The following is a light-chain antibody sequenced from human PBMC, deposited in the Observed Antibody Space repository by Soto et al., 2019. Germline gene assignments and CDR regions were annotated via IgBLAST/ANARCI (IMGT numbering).Light chain of an antibody. Sequence: DIQMTQSPSSLSASVGDRVTITCRASQNISDSLNWYQHKPGQAPKLLIYAASSLQSGVPSRFSGSGSETDVTFTISSLQPEDFARYFCQMSWTFGQGT. V-gene: IGKV1-39*01. CDR1: QNISDS. CDR2: AAS. CDR3: QMSWT. J-gene: IGKJ2*01.